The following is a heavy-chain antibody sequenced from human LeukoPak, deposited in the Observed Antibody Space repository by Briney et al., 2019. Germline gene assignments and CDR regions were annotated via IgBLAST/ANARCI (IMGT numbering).Heavy chain of an antibody. Sequence: SETLSLTCTVSGGSISSGGYYWSWIRQPPGKGLEWIGYIYHSGSTYYNPSLKSRVTISVDRSKNQFSLKLSSVTAADTAVYYCARTNWNYYFDYWGQGTLVTVSS. D-gene: IGHD1-1*01. CDR3: ARTNWNYYFDY. CDR1: GGSISSGGYY. CDR2: IYHSGST. J-gene: IGHJ4*02. V-gene: IGHV4-30-2*01.